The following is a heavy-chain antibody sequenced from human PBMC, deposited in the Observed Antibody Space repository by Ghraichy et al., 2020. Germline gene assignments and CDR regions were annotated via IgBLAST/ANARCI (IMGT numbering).Heavy chain of an antibody. V-gene: IGHV4-34*01. Sequence: SETLSLTCAVYGGSFSGYYWSWIRQPPGKGLEWIGEINHSGSTNYNPSLKSRVTISVDTSKNQFSLKLSSVTAADTAVYYCASRYCSGGSCYGSYYYGMDVWGQGTTVTVYS. CDR3: ASRYCSGGSCYGSYYYGMDV. J-gene: IGHJ6*01. CDR2: INHSGST. D-gene: IGHD2-15*01. CDR1: GGSFSGYY.